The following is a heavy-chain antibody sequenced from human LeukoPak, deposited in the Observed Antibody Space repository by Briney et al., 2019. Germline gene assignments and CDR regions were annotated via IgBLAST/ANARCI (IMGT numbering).Heavy chain of an antibody. V-gene: IGHV1-3*01. J-gene: IGHJ6*02. CDR2: INAGNGNT. Sequence: GASVKVSCKASGYTFTGYYMHWVRQAPGQGLEWMGWINAGNGNTKYSQKFQGRVTITRDTSASTAYMELSSLRSEDTAVYYCARDHSDGMDVWGQGTTVTVSS. CDR1: GYTFTGYY. CDR3: ARDHSDGMDV.